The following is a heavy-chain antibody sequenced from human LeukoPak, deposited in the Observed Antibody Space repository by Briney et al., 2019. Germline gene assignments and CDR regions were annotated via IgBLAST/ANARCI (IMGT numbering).Heavy chain of an antibody. J-gene: IGHJ4*02. D-gene: IGHD3-10*01. Sequence: GGSLRLSCAASAFTFSSYAMNRVRQAPGKGLEWVSTISGSGGGTYYADSVKGRFTISRDNPKNTLYLQMNSPRAEDTAVYYCAKDGERFPRVFDYWGQGTLVTVSS. V-gene: IGHV3-23*01. CDR2: ISGSGGGT. CDR1: AFTFSSYA. CDR3: AKDGERFPRVFDY.